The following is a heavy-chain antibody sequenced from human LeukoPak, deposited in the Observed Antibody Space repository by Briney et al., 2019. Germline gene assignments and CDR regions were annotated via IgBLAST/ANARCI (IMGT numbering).Heavy chain of an antibody. CDR1: GFSFSGAW. D-gene: IGHD5-24*01. CDR2: CSERNMI. V-gene: IGHV3-69-1*02. J-gene: IGHJ3*02. Sequence: GGSLRRSCGASGFSFSGAWMSWVRQAPGKGLEWISYCSERNMIYYADSVKGRFTISRDNAKNSLYLQMNSLRDEDTAVYYCARDHRWAFDIWGQGTMVTVSS. CDR3: ARDHRWAFDI.